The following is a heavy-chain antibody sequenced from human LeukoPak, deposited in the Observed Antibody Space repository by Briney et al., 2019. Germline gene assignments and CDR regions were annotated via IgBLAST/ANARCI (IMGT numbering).Heavy chain of an antibody. J-gene: IGHJ4*02. CDR1: GFTFSSHD. CDR2: VSSNGGTT. Sequence: GGSLRLSCSVSGFTFSSHDMHWVRQAPGKGLEYVSAVSSNGGTTYYADSVKGRFTISRDNSKNTLWLQMNSLRPEDTAVYYCVNNWYFDFWGQGTLVTVSS. V-gene: IGHV3-64D*08. CDR3: VNNWYFDF. D-gene: IGHD1-1*01.